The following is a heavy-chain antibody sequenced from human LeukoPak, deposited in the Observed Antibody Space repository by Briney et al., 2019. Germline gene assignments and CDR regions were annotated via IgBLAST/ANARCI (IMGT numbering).Heavy chain of an antibody. CDR1: GGSISSSTYY. Sequence: SETLSLTCTVSGGSISSSTYYWGWIRQPPGKGLEWIGSIYYIGSTYYNPSLKSRVTISVDTSKNQFSLKLSSVTAADTAVYYCARPSYSSGWYWGQGTLVTVSS. J-gene: IGHJ4*02. CDR2: IYYIGST. V-gene: IGHV4-39*01. D-gene: IGHD6-19*01. CDR3: ARPSYSSGWY.